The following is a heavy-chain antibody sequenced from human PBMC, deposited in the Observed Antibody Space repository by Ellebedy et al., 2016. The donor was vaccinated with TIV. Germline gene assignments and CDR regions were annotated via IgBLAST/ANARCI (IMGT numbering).Heavy chain of an antibody. Sequence: GESLKISCAASGFSFTNYAMNWVRQAPGKGLEGVSAVSSSGDTTYYADSVKGRFTISRDNSKNTLYLQMSSLRAEDTAVYFCAKDRTPGDGYWVFDNWGQGTLVSVSS. J-gene: IGHJ4*02. D-gene: IGHD5-18*01. V-gene: IGHV3-23*01. CDR2: VSSSGDTT. CDR3: AKDRTPGDGYWVFDN. CDR1: GFSFTNYA.